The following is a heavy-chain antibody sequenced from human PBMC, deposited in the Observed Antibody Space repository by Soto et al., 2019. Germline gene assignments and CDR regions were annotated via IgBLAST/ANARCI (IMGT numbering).Heavy chain of an antibody. D-gene: IGHD6-19*01. Sequence: QVQLVDSGGGVVQPGRSLRLSCAASGFTFSNYGMHWVRQAPGKGLEWVALISYDGSAKYYADSVKGRFTISRDNSRNTLYLQMNSLGAEDTAVYYCARIPQIAVAGTRFGYFDLWGRGTLVTVSS. V-gene: IGHV3-33*08. J-gene: IGHJ2*01. CDR2: ISYDGSAK. CDR3: ARIPQIAVAGTRFGYFDL. CDR1: GFTFSNYG.